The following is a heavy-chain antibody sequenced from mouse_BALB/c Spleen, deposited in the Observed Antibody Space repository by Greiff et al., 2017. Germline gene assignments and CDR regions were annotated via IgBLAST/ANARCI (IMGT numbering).Heavy chain of an antibody. CDR1: GYAFTSYN. CDR2: IDPYNGGT. V-gene: IGHV1S135*01. D-gene: IGHD4-1*01. CDR3: AGGLLTGTDYYAMDY. Sequence: EVQLQESGPELVKPGASVKVSCKASGYAFTSYNMYWVKQSHGKSLEWIGYIDPYNGGTSYNQKFKGKATLTVDKSSSTAYMHLNSLTSEDSAVYYCAGGLLTGTDYYAMDYWGQGTSVTVSS. J-gene: IGHJ4*01.